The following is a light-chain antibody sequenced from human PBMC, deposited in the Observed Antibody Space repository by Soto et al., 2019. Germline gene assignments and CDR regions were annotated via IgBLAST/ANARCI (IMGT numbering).Light chain of an antibody. Sequence: DIQVTQSPSTLSASVGDRVTITCRASQSISTWLAWYQQKPGKAPKLLIYDASSLQSGVPSRFSGSGSGTEFTLTISSLQPHDFATYHCQQYNTFRTFGQGTKV. CDR1: QSISTW. V-gene: IGKV1-5*01. CDR3: QQYNTFRT. CDR2: DAS. J-gene: IGKJ1*01.